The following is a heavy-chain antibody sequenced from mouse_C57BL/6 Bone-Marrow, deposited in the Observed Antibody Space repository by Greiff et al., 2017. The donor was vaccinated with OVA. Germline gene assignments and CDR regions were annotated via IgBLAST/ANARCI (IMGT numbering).Heavy chain of an antibody. CDR2: ISYDGSN. D-gene: IGHD2-3*01. J-gene: IGHJ2*01. V-gene: IGHV3-6*01. Sequence: EVQLQESGPGLVKPSQSLSLTCSVTGYSITSGYYWNWIRQFPGNKLEWMGYISYDGSNNYNPSLKNRISITRDTSKNQFFLTLNSVTTEDTATHYCANDGFLWWGQGTTLTVSS. CDR1: GYSITSGYY. CDR3: ANDGFLW.